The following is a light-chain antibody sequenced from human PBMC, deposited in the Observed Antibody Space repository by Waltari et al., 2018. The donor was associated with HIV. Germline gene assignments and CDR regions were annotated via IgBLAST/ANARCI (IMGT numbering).Light chain of an antibody. CDR3: QTWGTVV. CDR2: LKSDGSH. V-gene: IGLV4-69*01. Sequence: QLVLTQSPSASASLGASVKLTCTLSSGHSSYAIARHQQQPEKGPRYLMNLKSDGSHSKGDGIPDRFSGSSSGAERYLTISSLQSEDKADYYCQTWGTVVFGGGTKLTVL. J-gene: IGLJ2*01. CDR1: SGHSSYA.